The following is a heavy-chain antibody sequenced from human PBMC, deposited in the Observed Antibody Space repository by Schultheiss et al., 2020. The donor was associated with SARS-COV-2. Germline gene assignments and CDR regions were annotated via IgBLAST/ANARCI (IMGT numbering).Heavy chain of an antibody. J-gene: IGHJ4*01. V-gene: IGHV3-23*01. CDR1: GFTFSSYA. Sequence: GESLKISCAASGFTFSSYAMSWVRQAPGKGLEWVSSISGSGGNTNYADYVKGRFTVSRDNSKNTLYLEMNSLRAEDTAMYFCARDQSVPDYGSIIHHFDEWGHGTLVTVSS. D-gene: IGHD4-17*01. CDR3: ARDQSVPDYGSIIHHFDE. CDR2: ISGSGGNT.